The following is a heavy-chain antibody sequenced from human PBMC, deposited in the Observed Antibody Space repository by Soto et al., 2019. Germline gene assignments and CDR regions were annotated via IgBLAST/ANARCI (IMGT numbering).Heavy chain of an antibody. V-gene: IGHV3-30-3*01. CDR1: GFTFFTHA. CDR2: ISFDEYNK. CDR3: ARDVRRVIRGIDY. Sequence: GGSLRLSCAASGFTFFTHAMHWVRQAPGKGLEWVAGISFDEYNKYSADSVKGRFSISRDNSNNILYLQMNSLRPEDTAVYYCARDVRRVIRGIDYWGQGTLVTVSS. D-gene: IGHD2-21*01. J-gene: IGHJ4*02.